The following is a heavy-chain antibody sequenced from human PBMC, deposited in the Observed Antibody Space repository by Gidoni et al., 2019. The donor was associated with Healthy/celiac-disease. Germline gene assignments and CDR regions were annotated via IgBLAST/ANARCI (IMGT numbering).Heavy chain of an antibody. D-gene: IGHD5-12*01. Sequence: PGKGLVWVSRINSDGSSTSYADSVKGRFTISRDNAKNTLYLQMNSLRAEDTAVYYCARGNGYDTGDYYYYYGMDVWGQGTKVTVS. CDR3: ARGNGYDTGDYYYYYGMDV. CDR2: INSDGSST. V-gene: IGHV3-74*01. J-gene: IGHJ6*02.